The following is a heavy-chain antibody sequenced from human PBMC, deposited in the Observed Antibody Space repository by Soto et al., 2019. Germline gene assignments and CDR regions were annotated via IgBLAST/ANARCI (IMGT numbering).Heavy chain of an antibody. CDR1: GFTFSSYS. CDR2: ISSSSSTI. Sequence: GGSLRLSCAASGFTFSSYSMNWVRQAPGKGLEWVSYISSSSSTIYYADSVKGRFTISRDNAKNSLYLQMNSLRAEDTAVYYCARVSYYYDSSGYPSTPDFDYWGQGTLVTVSS. D-gene: IGHD3-22*01. V-gene: IGHV3-48*01. CDR3: ARVSYYYDSSGYPSTPDFDY. J-gene: IGHJ4*02.